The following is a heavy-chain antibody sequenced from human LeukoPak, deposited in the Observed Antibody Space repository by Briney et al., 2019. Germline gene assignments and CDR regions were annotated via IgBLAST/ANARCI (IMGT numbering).Heavy chain of an antibody. CDR2: ISYDGSNK. CDR3: ARAKGSGAYYYYMDV. V-gene: IGHV3-30-3*01. CDR1: GFTFSSYA. Sequence: GGSLRLSCAASGFTFSSYAMHWVRQAPGKGLEWVAVISYDGSNKYYADSVKGRFTISRDNSKNTLYLQMNSLRAEDTAVYYCARAKGSGAYYYYMDVWGKGTTVTVSS. D-gene: IGHD1-26*01. J-gene: IGHJ6*03.